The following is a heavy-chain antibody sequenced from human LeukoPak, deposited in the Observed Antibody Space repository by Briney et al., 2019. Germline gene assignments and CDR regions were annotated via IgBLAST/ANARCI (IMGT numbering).Heavy chain of an antibody. CDR1: GGSISSYY. J-gene: IGHJ4*02. V-gene: IGHV4-59*01. D-gene: IGHD4-17*01. CDR2: IYYSGST. Sequence: SETLSLTCTVSGGSISSYYWSWIRQPPGKGLEWIGYIYYSGSTNYNPSLKSRVTISVDTSKNQFSLKLSSVTAADTAVYYCARGGSGNGDYGGVFDYWGQGTLVTVSS. CDR3: ARGGSGNGDYGGVFDY.